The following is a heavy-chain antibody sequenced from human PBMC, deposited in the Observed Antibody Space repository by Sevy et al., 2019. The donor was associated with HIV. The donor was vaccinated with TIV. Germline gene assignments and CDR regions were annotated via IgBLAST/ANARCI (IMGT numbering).Heavy chain of an antibody. CDR3: AKDLGAYGSGSYQY. CDR2: ISGSGGST. V-gene: IGHV3-23*01. J-gene: IGHJ4*02. Sequence: QLGGSLRLSCAASGFTFSSYAMSWVRQAPGKGLEWVSAISGSGGSTYYADSVKGRFTISRDNSKNTLYLQMNSLRAEDTAVYYCAKDLGAYGSGSYQYWGQGTLVTVSS. D-gene: IGHD3-10*01. CDR1: GFTFSSYA.